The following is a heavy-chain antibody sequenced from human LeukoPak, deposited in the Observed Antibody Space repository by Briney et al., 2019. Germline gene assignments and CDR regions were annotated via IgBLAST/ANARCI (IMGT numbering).Heavy chain of an antibody. D-gene: IGHD3-9*01. V-gene: IGHV3-7*03. CDR2: IKQDGSEK. Sequence: GGSLRLSCVASGFTFSSYWMSWVRQAPGKGLEWVANIKQDGSEKYYVDSVKGRFTISRDSSKNTLYLQMNSLRGEDTAVYYCAKGRWGLTINNFDIWGQGTMVTVSS. J-gene: IGHJ3*02. CDR3: AKGRWGLTINNFDI. CDR1: GFTFSSYW.